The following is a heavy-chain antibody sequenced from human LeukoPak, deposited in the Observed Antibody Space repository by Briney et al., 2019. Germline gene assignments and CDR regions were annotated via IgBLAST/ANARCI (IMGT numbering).Heavy chain of an antibody. V-gene: IGHV5-10-1*01. CDR2: IDPSDSYT. CDR3: ASDGVVVSATPYFQH. CDR1: GXSFTSHC. D-gene: IGHD2-15*01. J-gene: IGHJ1*01. Sequence: KRGESLKISFKGSGXSFTSHCISWVRQMPGKGLEWMGRIDPSDSYTNYSPSFQGHVTISADKSISTADLQWSSLKASDTAMYYCASDGVVVSATPYFQHWGQGTLVTVSS.